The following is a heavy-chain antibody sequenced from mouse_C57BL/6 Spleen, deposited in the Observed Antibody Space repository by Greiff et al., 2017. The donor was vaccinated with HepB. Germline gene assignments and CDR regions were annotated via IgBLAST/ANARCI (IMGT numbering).Heavy chain of an antibody. CDR2: IDPSDSYT. V-gene: IGHV1-59*01. J-gene: IGHJ4*01. CDR3: ARKGDIYYGNSYYAMDY. CDR1: GYTFTSYW. Sequence: QVQLQQPGAELVRPGTSVKLSCKASGYTFTSYWMHWVKQRPGQGLEWIGVIDPSDSYTNYNQKFKGKATLTVDTSSSTAYMQLSSLTSEDSAVYYCARKGDIYYGNSYYAMDYWGQGTSVTVSS. D-gene: IGHD2-1*01.